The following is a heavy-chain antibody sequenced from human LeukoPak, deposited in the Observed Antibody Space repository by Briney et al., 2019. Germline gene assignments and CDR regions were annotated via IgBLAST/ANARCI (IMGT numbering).Heavy chain of an antibody. D-gene: IGHD5-24*01. Sequence: ASVRVSCKAPGYIFTNFGITWVRQAPGQGLEWMGWISAYNGNTDYAQKFQGRVSMTTDTSTSTVYMELRSLRSDDTAMYYCARREMAKIDWGQGTLVTVSS. J-gene: IGHJ4*02. CDR1: GYIFTNFG. CDR2: ISAYNGNT. V-gene: IGHV1-18*04. CDR3: ARREMAKID.